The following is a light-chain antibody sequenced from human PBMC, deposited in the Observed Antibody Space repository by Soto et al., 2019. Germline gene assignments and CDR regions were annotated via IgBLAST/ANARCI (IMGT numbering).Light chain of an antibody. CDR2: GAS. CDR1: QTIGTF. J-gene: IGKJ4*01. V-gene: IGKV1-39*01. CDR3: QQTYRTPLT. Sequence: DIHMTQSPSSLSASVGDRVNITCRTGQTIGTFLNWYHQKVGKAPKLLIFGASNLQSAVPSRFSGSGSGTAFTLTVSSLEAEDFATYYCQQTYRTPLTFGGGTKVDI.